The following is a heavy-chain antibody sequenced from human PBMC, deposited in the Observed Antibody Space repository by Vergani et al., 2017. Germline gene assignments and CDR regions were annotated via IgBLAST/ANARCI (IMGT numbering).Heavy chain of an antibody. J-gene: IGHJ4*02. CDR3: ARAQYSGSGGTVDY. V-gene: IGHV3-21*02. D-gene: IGHD1-26*01. CDR2: ISSSSSYI. Sequence: LVESGGGLVQPGGSLRLSCAASSFSVSSHYMTWVRQAPGKGLEWVSSISSSSSYIYYADSVKGRFTISRDNAKNSLYLQMNSLRAEDTAVYYCARAQYSGSGGTVDYWGQGTLVTVSS. CDR1: SFSVSSHY.